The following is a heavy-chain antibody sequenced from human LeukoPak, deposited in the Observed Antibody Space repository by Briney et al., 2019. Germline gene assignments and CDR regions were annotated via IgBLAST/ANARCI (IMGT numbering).Heavy chain of an antibody. J-gene: IGHJ3*02. CDR3: ARGQDAFDI. CDR2: ISAGGSNT. Sequence: GGTLRLSCAASGFTFSSYGMSWGRQAPGKGLEWASGISAGGSNTYYADSVMGRFTITRDNAKNSLYLQMNSLRAEDTAVYYCARGQDAFDIWGQGTMVTVSS. V-gene: IGHV3-21*01. CDR1: GFTFSSYG.